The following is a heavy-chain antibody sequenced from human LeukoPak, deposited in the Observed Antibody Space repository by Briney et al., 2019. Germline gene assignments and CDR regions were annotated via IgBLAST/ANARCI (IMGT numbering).Heavy chain of an antibody. V-gene: IGHV4-4*02. CDR3: ASRSGWYPYYYYYMDV. CDR1: GGSISSSNW. D-gene: IGHD6-19*01. Sequence: SETLSLTCAVSGGSISSSNWWSWVRQPPGKGLEWIGYIYYSGSTNYNPSLKSRVTISVDTSKNQFSLKLSSVTAADTAVYYCASRSGWYPYYYYYMDVWGKGTTVTVSS. CDR2: IYYSGST. J-gene: IGHJ6*03.